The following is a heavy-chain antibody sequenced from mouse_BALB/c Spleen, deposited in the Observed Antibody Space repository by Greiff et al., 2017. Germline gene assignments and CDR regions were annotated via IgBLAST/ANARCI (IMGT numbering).Heavy chain of an antibody. Sequence: VQLKESGPGLVQPSQSLSITCTVSGFSLTSYGLHWVRQSPGKGLEWLGVIWSGGSTDYNAAFISRLSISKDNSKSQVFFKMNSLQANDTAIYYCARKDYGSSYAMDYWGQGTSVTVSS. CDR1: GFSLTSYG. J-gene: IGHJ4*01. D-gene: IGHD1-1*01. V-gene: IGHV2-2*02. CDR2: IWSGGST. CDR3: ARKDYGSSYAMDY.